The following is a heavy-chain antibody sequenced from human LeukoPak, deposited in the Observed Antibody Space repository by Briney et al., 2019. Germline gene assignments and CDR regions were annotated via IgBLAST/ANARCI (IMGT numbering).Heavy chain of an antibody. CDR2: INSDGSST. CDR1: GFTFSSYW. CDR3: AREIWRVDYYDTSGYNY. Sequence: GGSLRLSCAASGFTFSSYWMHRVRHAPGKGLVWVSRINSDGSSTSYADSVKGRFTISRDNAKNTLYLQMNSLRAEDTAVYYCAREIWRVDYYDTSGYNYWGQGTLVTVSS. J-gene: IGHJ4*02. D-gene: IGHD3-22*01. V-gene: IGHV3-74*01.